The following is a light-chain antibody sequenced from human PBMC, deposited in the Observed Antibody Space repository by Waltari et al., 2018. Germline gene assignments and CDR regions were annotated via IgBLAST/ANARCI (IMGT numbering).Light chain of an antibody. CDR2: EDN. Sequence: KFVLTQPPSVSESPGKTITISCTRSSGSIANAHVQWYQQRPGSAPSTVIYEDNRRPSGVSDRFSGSIDSSSNSASLTISGLKTEDEADYFCQAYDENNPWVIGGGTRLTVL. J-gene: IGLJ3*02. CDR1: SGSIANAH. V-gene: IGLV6-57*04. CDR3: QAYDENNPWV.